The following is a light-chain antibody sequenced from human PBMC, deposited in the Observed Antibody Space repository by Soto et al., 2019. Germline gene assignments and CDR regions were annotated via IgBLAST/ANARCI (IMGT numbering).Light chain of an antibody. Sequence: QSVLTQPPSVSGAPGQRVTISCTGSSSNIGAGYDVHWYQQLPGIAPKLLIYANSGRPSGVPDRFSGSRSGTSASLAITGLQAEYEADYYCQSYDSSLSGSVFGGGTKLTVL. CDR3: QSYDSSLSGSV. J-gene: IGLJ2*01. CDR1: SSNIGAGYD. V-gene: IGLV1-40*01. CDR2: ANS.